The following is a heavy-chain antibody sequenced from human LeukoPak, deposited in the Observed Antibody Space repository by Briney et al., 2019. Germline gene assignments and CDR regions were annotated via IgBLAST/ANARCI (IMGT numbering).Heavy chain of an antibody. CDR2: INPNSGGT. Sequence: GASVKVSCKASGYTFTGYYMHWVRQAPGQGLEWMGWINPNSGGTNYAQKFQGRVTMTRDTSISTAYMELSRLRSDDTAVYYCAIRKITGGSYYGMDVWGQGTTVTVSS. CDR1: GYTFTGYY. D-gene: IGHD7-27*01. CDR3: AIRKITGGSYYGMDV. V-gene: IGHV1-2*02. J-gene: IGHJ6*02.